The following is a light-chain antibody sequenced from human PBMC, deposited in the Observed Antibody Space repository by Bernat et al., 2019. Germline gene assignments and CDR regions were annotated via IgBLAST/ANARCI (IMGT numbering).Light chain of an antibody. CDR3: CSYADGSSFWV. CDR2: EVS. CDR1: SGYVGNYNH. V-gene: IGLV2-23*02. J-gene: IGLJ3*02. Sequence: QSALTQPASVSGSPGQSITISCTGSSGYVGNYNHVSWYQQYPVKVPKAVIYEVSKRPSGVSNRFSGSKSGNTASLTISGLQAADEAHYYCCSYADGSSFWVFGGGTKLPVL.